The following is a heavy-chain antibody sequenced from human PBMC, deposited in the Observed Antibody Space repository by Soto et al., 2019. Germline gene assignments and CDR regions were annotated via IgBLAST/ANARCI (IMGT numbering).Heavy chain of an antibody. CDR2: ISANIIST. Sequence: EVQLLESGGGLVQPGGSLRLSCAASGFNFNSHAMTWVRQAPGKGLEWVSTISANIISTYYADSVKGRFTISRDNSKNTLYRQMSSLRVEDTAVYHCARVDTPTVRDGMDVWGQGTTVTVSS. CDR3: ARVDTPTVRDGMDV. J-gene: IGHJ6*02. CDR1: GFNFNSHA. D-gene: IGHD2-15*01. V-gene: IGHV3-23*01.